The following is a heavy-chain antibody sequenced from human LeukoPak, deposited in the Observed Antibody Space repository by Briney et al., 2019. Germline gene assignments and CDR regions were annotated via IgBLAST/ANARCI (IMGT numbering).Heavy chain of an antibody. V-gene: IGHV3-15*01. D-gene: IGHD6-13*01. J-gene: IGHJ4*02. CDR3: TTGARIAAAGTPTEY. Sequence: GGSLRLSCGASGFTFSNAWMSWVRQAPGKGLEWVGRIKSKTDVGTTDYAAPVKGRFTISRDDSKNTLYLQMNSLRTEDTAVYYCTTGARIAAAGTPTEYWGQGTLVPVSS. CDR1: GFTFSNAW. CDR2: IKSKTDVGTT.